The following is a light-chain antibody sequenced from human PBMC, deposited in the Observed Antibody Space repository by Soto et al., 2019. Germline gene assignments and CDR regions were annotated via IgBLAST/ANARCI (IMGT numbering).Light chain of an antibody. CDR1: QGISTY. Sequence: DIQLTQSPSFLSASVGDTVTITCRASQGISTYLAWYQQKPGKAPNLLIYAAFTLQSGGPSRFSGGGSGTEFTLTISSLQPEDLAIYYCQQLHNYPITFGQGTRLEIK. CDR3: QQLHNYPIT. V-gene: IGKV1-9*01. J-gene: IGKJ5*01. CDR2: AAF.